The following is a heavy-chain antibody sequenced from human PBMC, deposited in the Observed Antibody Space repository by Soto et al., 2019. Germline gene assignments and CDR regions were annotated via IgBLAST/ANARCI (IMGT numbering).Heavy chain of an antibody. D-gene: IGHD6-13*01. CDR3: ASIAAAEDYYYYYMDV. CDR1: GGSISSSSYY. CDR2: IYYSGRT. V-gene: IGHV4-39*01. J-gene: IGHJ6*03. Sequence: QLQLQESGPGLVKPSETLSLTCTVSGGSISSSSYYWGWIRQPPGKGLEWIGSIYYSGRTYYNPSLKSRVTRSVDTSKNQFSLKPSSVTAADTAVYYCASIAAAEDYYYYYMDVWGKGTTVTVSS.